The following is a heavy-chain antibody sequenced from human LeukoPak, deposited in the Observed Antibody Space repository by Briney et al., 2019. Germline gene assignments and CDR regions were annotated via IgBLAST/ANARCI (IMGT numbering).Heavy chain of an antibody. J-gene: IGHJ3*02. CDR1: GGSISSYY. Sequence: SETLSLTCTVSGGSISSYYWSWIRQPPGKGLEWIGYIYYSGSTNYNPSLKSRVTISVDKSKNQFSLKLSSVTAADTAVYYCARREQLVLNAFDIWGQGTMVTVSS. CDR2: IYYSGST. V-gene: IGHV4-59*12. D-gene: IGHD6-13*01. CDR3: ARREQLVLNAFDI.